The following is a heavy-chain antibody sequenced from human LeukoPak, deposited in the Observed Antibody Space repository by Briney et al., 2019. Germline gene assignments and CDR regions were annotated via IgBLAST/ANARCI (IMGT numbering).Heavy chain of an antibody. V-gene: IGHV3-23*01. CDR2: ISGSGGST. CDR3: AKVARGYCSGGSCSSYYYMDV. D-gene: IGHD2-15*01. Sequence: GGSLRLSCAASGFTFSSYAMSWVRQAPGKGLEWGSAISGSGGSTYYADSVKGRFTISRDNSKNTLYLQMHSLRAEDTAVYYCAKVARGYCSGGSCSSYYYMDVWGKGPTVTVSS. CDR1: GFTFSSYA. J-gene: IGHJ6*03.